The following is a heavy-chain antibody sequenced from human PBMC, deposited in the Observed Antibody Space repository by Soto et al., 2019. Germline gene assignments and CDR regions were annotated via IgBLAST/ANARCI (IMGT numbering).Heavy chain of an antibody. D-gene: IGHD3-22*01. CDR3: ARDGYDYDTSGDYFDY. V-gene: IGHV3-74*01. CDR2: IDSVGIST. J-gene: IGHJ4*02. Sequence: PGGSLRLSCAASGFTFSNYWMHWARQVPGKGLVWVSRIDSVGISTTYADSVKGRFTISRDNAKNTLYLEMNSLRAEDTAIYYCARDGYDYDTSGDYFDYWGQGTLVTVS. CDR1: GFTFSNYW.